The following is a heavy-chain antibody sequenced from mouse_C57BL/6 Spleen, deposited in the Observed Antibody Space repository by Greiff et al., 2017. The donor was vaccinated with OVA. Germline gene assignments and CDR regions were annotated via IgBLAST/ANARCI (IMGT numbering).Heavy chain of an antibody. D-gene: IGHD1-1*01. J-gene: IGHJ3*01. V-gene: IGHV1-50*01. CDR2: IDPSDSYT. CDR3: AHYYGSSYERFAY. CDR1: GYTFTSYW. Sequence: VQLQQSGAELVKPGASVKLSCKASGYTFTSYWMQWVKQRPGQGLEWIGEIDPSDSYTNYNQKFKGKATLTVDTSSSTAYMQLSSLTSEDSAVYYCAHYYGSSYERFAYWGQGTLVTVSA.